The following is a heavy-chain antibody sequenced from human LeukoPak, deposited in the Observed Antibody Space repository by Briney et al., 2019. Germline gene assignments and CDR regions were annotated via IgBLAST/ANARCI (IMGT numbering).Heavy chain of an antibody. V-gene: IGHV4-59*01. Sequence: SETLSLTCTVSGGYISSYYWSWIRLPPGKGLEWIGYIYYSGSTNYNPSLKSRVTISVDTSKNQFSLKLSSVTAADTAVYYCARGDKYAFDIWGQGTMVTVSS. CDR3: ARGDKYAFDI. J-gene: IGHJ3*02. CDR2: IYYSGST. CDR1: GGYISSYY.